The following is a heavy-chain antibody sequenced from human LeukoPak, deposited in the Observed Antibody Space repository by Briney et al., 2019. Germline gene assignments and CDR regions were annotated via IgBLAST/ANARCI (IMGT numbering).Heavy chain of an antibody. V-gene: IGHV3-48*01. J-gene: IGHJ4*02. CDR2: ISSSGSAR. D-gene: IGHD2-15*01. CDR3: ARVKGSYFDY. CDR1: GFPLSSYS. Sequence: PGGSLSLSCAASGFPLSSYSINWVRQAPGKGPEWVSYISSSGSARYYVDSVKGRFTVSRDNAKNSLFLQMNSPRAEDTAVYYCARVKGSYFDYWGQGALVTVSS.